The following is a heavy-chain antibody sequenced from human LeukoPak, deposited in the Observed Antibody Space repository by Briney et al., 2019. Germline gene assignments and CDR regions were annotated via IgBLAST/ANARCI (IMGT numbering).Heavy chain of an antibody. J-gene: IGHJ3*02. CDR3: ARGRYCSSTSCHTAAFDI. Sequence: PGGSLRLSCAASGFTVSSNYMSWVRQAPGKGLKWVSVIYSGGSTYYADSVKGRFTISRDNSKNTLYLQMNSLRAEDTAVYYCARGRYCSSTSCHTAAFDIWGQGTMVTVSS. D-gene: IGHD2-2*02. CDR1: GFTVSSNY. V-gene: IGHV3-53*01. CDR2: IYSGGST.